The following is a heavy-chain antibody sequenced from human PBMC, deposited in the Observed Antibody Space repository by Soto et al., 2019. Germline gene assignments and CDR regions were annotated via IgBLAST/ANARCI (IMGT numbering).Heavy chain of an antibody. J-gene: IGHJ6*02. Sequence: QVQLQESGPGLVKPSETLSLTCTVSGGSISSYYWSWIRQPAGKGLEWIGRIYTSGSTNYNPSLKSRVTMSVDTSTNQFSLKLSSVTAADTAVYYCARVGWVDDYGDYYYGMDVWGQGTTVTVSS. CDR2: IYTSGST. D-gene: IGHD4-17*01. CDR1: GGSISSYY. CDR3: ARVGWVDDYGDYYYGMDV. V-gene: IGHV4-4*07.